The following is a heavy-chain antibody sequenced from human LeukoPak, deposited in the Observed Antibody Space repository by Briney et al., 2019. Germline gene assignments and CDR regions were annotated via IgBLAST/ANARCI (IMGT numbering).Heavy chain of an antibody. CDR1: GYPFTGYF. Sequence: ASVRVSCKASGYPFTGYFIHWVRQAPGQGLEWMGWINPDSGGTNYPPKFQGRVTMTRDTSISTAYMELSRLRSDDTAAYYCARDLRGLGDYFDYWGQGTLVTVSS. V-gene: IGHV1-2*02. D-gene: IGHD1-26*01. CDR2: INPDSGGT. J-gene: IGHJ4*02. CDR3: ARDLRGLGDYFDY.